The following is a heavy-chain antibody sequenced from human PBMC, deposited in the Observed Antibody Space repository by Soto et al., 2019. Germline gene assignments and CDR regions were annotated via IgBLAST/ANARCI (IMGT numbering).Heavy chain of an antibody. CDR1: GGSFSGYY. J-gene: IGHJ4*02. D-gene: IGHD3-10*01. CDR2: INHSGST. Sequence: PSETLSLTCAVYGGSFSGYYWSWIRQPPGKGLEWIGEINHSGSTNYNPSLKSRVTISVDTSKNQFSLKLSSVTAADTAVYYCARVYGSGGIDYWGQGTLVTVSS. V-gene: IGHV4-34*01. CDR3: ARVYGSGGIDY.